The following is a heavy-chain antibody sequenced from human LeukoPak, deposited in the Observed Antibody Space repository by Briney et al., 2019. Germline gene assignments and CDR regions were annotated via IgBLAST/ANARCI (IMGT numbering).Heavy chain of an antibody. CDR1: GGTFSSYA. CDR2: IIPIFGTA. CDR3: ASQKGVVGVDY. D-gene: IGHD1-26*01. V-gene: IGHV1-69*05. Sequence: ASVKVSCKASGGTFSSYAISWVRQAPGQGLEWMGRIIPIFGTANCAQKFQGRVTITTDESTSTAYMELSSLRSEDTAVYYCASQKGVVGVDYWGQGTLVTVSS. J-gene: IGHJ4*02.